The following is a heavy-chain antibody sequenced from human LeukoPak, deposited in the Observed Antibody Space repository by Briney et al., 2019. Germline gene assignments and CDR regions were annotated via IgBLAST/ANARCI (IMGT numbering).Heavy chain of an antibody. J-gene: IGHJ4*02. CDR3: VKETGITGAGDC. D-gene: IGHD1-20*01. CDR2: ISAGGGSS. CDR1: GFTFSTYA. V-gene: IGHV3-23*01. Sequence: GGSLRLSCAASGFTFSTYAMSWVRQAPGKGLEWVSPISAGGGSSYYADSVKGRCTISRDSSKNTLYLQMNNLRPEDTAVYYCVKETGITGAGDCWGQGTLVTVSS.